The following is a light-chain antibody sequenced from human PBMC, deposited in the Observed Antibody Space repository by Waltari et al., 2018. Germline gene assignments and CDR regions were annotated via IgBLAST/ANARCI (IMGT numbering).Light chain of an antibody. V-gene: IGKV3-20*01. J-gene: IGKJ1*01. CDR2: GTS. CDR3: QHYVGLPVT. Sequence: DIVLTQSPGTLSFSPGVRATHSCRHSQSVSRALAWYQQKPGQAPRLLIYGTSNRATGIPDRFSGSGSGTDFSLTISRLEPEDVAVYFCQHYVGLPVTFGQGTKVEIK. CDR1: QSVSRA.